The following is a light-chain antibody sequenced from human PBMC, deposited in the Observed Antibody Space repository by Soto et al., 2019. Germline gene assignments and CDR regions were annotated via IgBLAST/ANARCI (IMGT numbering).Light chain of an antibody. CDR2: GAS. CDR1: QSVSNNY. CDR3: QQYGSSGT. V-gene: IGKV3-20*01. Sequence: EIVLTQAPGTLSLSPGERATLSCRSSQSVSNNYLAWYQQKPGQAPRILLYGASNRATGIPDRFSGSGSGTDFTLTISRLEPEDFAVYYCQQYGSSGTFGQGTKVDIK. J-gene: IGKJ1*01.